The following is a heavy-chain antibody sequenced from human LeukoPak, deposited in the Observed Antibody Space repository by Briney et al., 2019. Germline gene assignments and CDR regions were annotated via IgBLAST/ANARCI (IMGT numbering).Heavy chain of an antibody. D-gene: IGHD3-22*01. CDR1: GGSISSYY. Sequence: SETLSLTCTVSGGSISSYYWSWIRQPPGKGLEWIGYIYYSGSTNYNPSLKSRVTISVDTSKNQFSLKLSSVTAADTAVYYCARVGEIVAHSGYYYMDVWGKGTTVTISS. CDR3: ARVGEIVAHSGYYYMDV. J-gene: IGHJ6*03. V-gene: IGHV4-59*01. CDR2: IYYSGST.